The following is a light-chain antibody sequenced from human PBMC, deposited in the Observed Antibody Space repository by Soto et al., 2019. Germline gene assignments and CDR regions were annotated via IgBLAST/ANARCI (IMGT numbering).Light chain of an antibody. CDR2: GAA. J-gene: IGKJ5*01. V-gene: IGKV3-20*01. CDR1: QSVSSTY. Sequence: EIVLTQSPGTLSLSPGERATLSCRASQSVSSTYLAWYQQKPGQAPSLLIYGAATRATGFPDRFSGSKSGTDFTLTIRGMEPEDDAVYYCQQYGSSPITFGHGTRLEIK. CDR3: QQYGSSPIT.